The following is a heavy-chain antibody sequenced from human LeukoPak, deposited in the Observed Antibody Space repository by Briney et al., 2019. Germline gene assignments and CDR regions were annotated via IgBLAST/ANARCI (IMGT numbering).Heavy chain of an antibody. V-gene: IGHV4-34*01. CDR3: ARGVGAHFDY. CDR2: INHSGST. CDR1: GDSISSYY. D-gene: IGHD1-26*01. Sequence: SETLSLTCIVSGDSISSYYWSWIRQPPGKGLEWIGGINHSGSTNYNPSLKSRVTISVDTSKNQFSLKLSSVTAADTAVYYCARGVGAHFDYWGQGTLVTVSS. J-gene: IGHJ4*02.